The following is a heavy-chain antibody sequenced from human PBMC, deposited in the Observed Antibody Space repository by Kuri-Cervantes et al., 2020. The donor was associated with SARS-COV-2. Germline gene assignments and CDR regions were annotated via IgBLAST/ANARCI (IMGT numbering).Heavy chain of an antibody. CDR2: ISGSGGST. CDR3: ASSGSPYYYYGMDV. V-gene: IGHV3-23*01. J-gene: IGHJ6*02. CDR1: GFTFSSYA. D-gene: IGHD1-26*01. Sequence: GESLKISCAASGFTFSSYAMSWVRQAPGRGLEWVSAISGSGGSTYYADSVKDRFTISKDNSKNTLYLQMNSLRAEDTAVYYCASSGSPYYYYGMDVWGQGTTVTVSS.